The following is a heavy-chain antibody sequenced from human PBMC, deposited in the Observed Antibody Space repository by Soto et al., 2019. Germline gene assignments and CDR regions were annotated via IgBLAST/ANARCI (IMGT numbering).Heavy chain of an antibody. J-gene: IGHJ4*02. Sequence: PGGSLRLSCTASGFAFSDYAMSWVRQAPGKGLEWVSAIVGSGVNSYYADSVKGRFTISRDNSKNTLYLQMNSLRVEDTAVYYCAKDTHWAVTPSLDYWGQGTLVTVSS. D-gene: IGHD4-17*01. CDR2: IVGSGVNS. V-gene: IGHV3-23*01. CDR3: AKDTHWAVTPSLDY. CDR1: GFAFSDYA.